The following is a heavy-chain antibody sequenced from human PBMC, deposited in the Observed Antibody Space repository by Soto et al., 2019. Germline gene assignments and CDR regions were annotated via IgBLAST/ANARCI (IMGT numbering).Heavy chain of an antibody. CDR3: ARDVETAMGNFDY. CDR1: GFTFSSYS. J-gene: IGHJ4*02. CDR2: ISNRSSTK. V-gene: IGHV3-48*02. D-gene: IGHD5-18*01. Sequence: EVQLVESGGGLVQPGGSLRLSCAASGFTFSSYSMNWVRQVPGKGLEWISYISNRSSTKFYADSVKGRFTISRDNARNSLYLQMNSLRDEDTAVYYCARDVETAMGNFDYWGQGTPVTVSS.